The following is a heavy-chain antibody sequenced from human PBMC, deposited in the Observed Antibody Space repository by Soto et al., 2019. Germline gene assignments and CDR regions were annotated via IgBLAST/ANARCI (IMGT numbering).Heavy chain of an antibody. V-gene: IGHV1-69*13. CDR2: IIPIFGTA. Sequence: SVKVSCKASGGTFSSYAISWVRQAPGQGLEWMGGIIPIFGTANYAQKFQGRVTITADESTSTACMELSSLRSEDTAVYYCARGVGITGSFHGVDPWGQGTLVTVSS. D-gene: IGHD1-20*01. J-gene: IGHJ5*02. CDR1: GGTFSSYA. CDR3: ARGVGITGSFHGVDP.